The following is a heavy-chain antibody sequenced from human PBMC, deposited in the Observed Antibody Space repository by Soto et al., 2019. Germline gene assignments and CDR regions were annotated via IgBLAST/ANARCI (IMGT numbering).Heavy chain of an antibody. CDR2: IGKKGKSYTT. J-gene: IGHJ6*02. Sequence: EVQLVESGGGLVQPGGSLRLSCAASGLTFNDHYMDWVRQAPGKGLEWVGRIGKKGKSYTTENAASVKGRSTISRDDSENSVHLQRNSLKTEDTAVYYCTIDVSGYYYGMDVWGQGTTVTVSS. D-gene: IGHD2-8*01. CDR1: GLTFNDHY. V-gene: IGHV3-72*01. CDR3: TIDVSGYYYGMDV.